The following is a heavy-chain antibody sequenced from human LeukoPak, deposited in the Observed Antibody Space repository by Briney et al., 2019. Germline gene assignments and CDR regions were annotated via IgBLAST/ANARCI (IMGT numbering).Heavy chain of an antibody. CDR3: ARVDALAGTATIFGVAYTNYGMDV. J-gene: IGHJ6*02. Sequence: ASVKVSCKASGYTFTSYGISWVRQAPGQGLEWMGWINAYNGNTNYAQKLQGRVTMTTDTSTSTAYMELRSLRSDDTAVYYCARVDALAGTATIFGVAYTNYGMDVWGQGTTVTVSS. CDR2: INAYNGNT. CDR1: GYTFTSYG. V-gene: IGHV1-18*01. D-gene: IGHD3-3*01.